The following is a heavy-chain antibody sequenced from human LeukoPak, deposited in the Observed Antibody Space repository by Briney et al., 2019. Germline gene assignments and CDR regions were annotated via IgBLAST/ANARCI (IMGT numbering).Heavy chain of an antibody. CDR1: GFTFSSYS. D-gene: IGHD1-26*01. J-gene: IGHJ3*02. CDR2: ISSSSSTI. Sequence: GGSLRLSCAASGFTFSSYSMNWVRQAPGKGLEWVSYISSSSSTIYYADSVKGRFTISRDNAKNSLYLQMNSLRAEDTAVYYCAKFRWDQDDAFDIWGQGTMVTVSS. V-gene: IGHV3-48*01. CDR3: AKFRWDQDDAFDI.